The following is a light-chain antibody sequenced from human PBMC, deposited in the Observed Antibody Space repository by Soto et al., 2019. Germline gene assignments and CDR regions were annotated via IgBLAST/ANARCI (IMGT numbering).Light chain of an antibody. CDR2: GAS. CDR1: KTVNNNY. CDR3: QQYGGSAPWT. J-gene: IGKJ1*01. V-gene: IGKV3-20*01. Sequence: EIVLTQPPGPLSVSPGDRVTLFCRASKTVNNNYLAWYQQKPGQAPRLLIYGASTPATGTPARFSGSGSGTDFTLTVSRLEPEDFAVYYCQQYGGSAPWTFGPGTKVDMK.